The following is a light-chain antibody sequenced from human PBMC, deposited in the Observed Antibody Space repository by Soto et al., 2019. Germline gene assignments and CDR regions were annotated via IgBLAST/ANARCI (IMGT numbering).Light chain of an antibody. V-gene: IGLV2-14*01. CDR1: SSDVCGYNY. Sequence: QSVLTQPVSVSGSPGQSITISCTGTSSDVCGYNYVSWYQQHPGKAPKLMIYDVRNRPSGVSNRFSGSKSGNTASLTISGLQAEDEADYYCSSYTSSSTLVFGTGTKVTVL. CDR3: SSYTSSSTLV. J-gene: IGLJ1*01. CDR2: DVR.